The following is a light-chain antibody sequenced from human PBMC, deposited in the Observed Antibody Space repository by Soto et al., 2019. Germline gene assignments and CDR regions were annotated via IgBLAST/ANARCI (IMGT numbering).Light chain of an antibody. CDR3: QSYDSSLSGYV. V-gene: IGLV1-40*01. CDR2: GNN. J-gene: IGLJ1*01. CDR1: SANLGAAYN. Sequence: QSVLTPTPSLSGSPGQRVTISCTGSSANLGAAYNVDWYQQLPGTAPKLLIYGNNNRPSGVPARFSGSKSGTSASLAIAGLQAEDEGDYYCQSYDSSLSGYVFGTGTKVTVL.